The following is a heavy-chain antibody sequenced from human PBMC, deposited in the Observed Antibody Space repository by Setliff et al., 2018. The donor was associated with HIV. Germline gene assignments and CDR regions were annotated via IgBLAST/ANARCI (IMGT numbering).Heavy chain of an antibody. Sequence: SETLSLTCAVYGGSFRGYYWSWIRQPPGKGLEWIGEINHSGSTNYNPSLKSRVTISVDTSKNQFSLKLSSVTAADTAVYYCARGRSFDSSGYYYMYYYYYYMDVWGKGTTVTVSS. D-gene: IGHD3-22*01. CDR1: GGSFRGYY. J-gene: IGHJ6*03. CDR2: INHSGST. CDR3: ARGRSFDSSGYYYMYYYYYYMDV. V-gene: IGHV4-34*01.